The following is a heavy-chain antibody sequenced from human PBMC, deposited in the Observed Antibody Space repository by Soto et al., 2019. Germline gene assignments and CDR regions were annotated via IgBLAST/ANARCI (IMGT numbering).Heavy chain of an antibody. Sequence: GGSLRLSCAASGFTFSSYAMSWVRQAPGKGLEWVSAISGSGGSTYYADSVKGRFTISRDNSKNTLYLQMNSLRAEDTAVYYCAKDRGYDFWSGYYRAFDIWGQGTMVTVSS. CDR2: ISGSGGST. D-gene: IGHD3-3*01. CDR1: GFTFSSYA. J-gene: IGHJ3*02. V-gene: IGHV3-23*01. CDR3: AKDRGYDFWSGYYRAFDI.